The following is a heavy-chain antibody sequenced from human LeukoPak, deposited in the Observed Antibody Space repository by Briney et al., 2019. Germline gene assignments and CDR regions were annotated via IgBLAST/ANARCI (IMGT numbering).Heavy chain of an antibody. CDR2: IYASGST. CDR1: GGSISSGSYY. D-gene: IGHD6-13*01. J-gene: IGHJ4*02. V-gene: IGHV4-61*02. CDR3: ARGVAPGIAAACTILSFDY. Sequence: PSETLSLTCTVSGGSISSGSYYWSWIRQPAGKGLKWIGRIYASGSTNYNPSLKSRVTISVDTSKNQFSLKLSSVTAADTAVYYCARGVAPGIAAACTILSFDYWGQGTLVTVSS.